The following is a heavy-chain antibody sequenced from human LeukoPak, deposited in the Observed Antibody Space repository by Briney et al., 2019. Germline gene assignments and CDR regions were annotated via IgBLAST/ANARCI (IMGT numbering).Heavy chain of an antibody. J-gene: IGHJ1*01. CDR1: GYRFTSYW. D-gene: IGHD2-2*02. V-gene: IGHV5-51*01. CDR3: ARQVEYCSSTSCYNFQH. Sequence: KPGESLKISCKGSGYRFTSYWIGWVRQMPGKGLEWMGIIYPGDSDTRYSPSFQGQVTISADKSISTADLQWSSLKASDTAMYYCARQVEYCSSTSCYNFQHWGQGTLVTVSS. CDR2: IYPGDSDT.